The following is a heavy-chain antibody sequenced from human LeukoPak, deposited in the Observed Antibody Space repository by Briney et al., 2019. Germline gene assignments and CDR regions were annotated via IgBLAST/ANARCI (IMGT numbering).Heavy chain of an antibody. CDR2: ISGSGGST. Sequence: GGSLRLSCAASGFTFSSYAMSWVRQAPGKGLEWVSAISGSGGSTYYADSVKGRFTISRDNSKNTLYLQMNSLRAEDTAVYYCAKWAGAWGNYYYGMDVWGQGTTVTVSS. CDR3: AKWAGAWGNYYYGMDV. D-gene: IGHD3-16*01. J-gene: IGHJ6*02. CDR1: GFTFSSYA. V-gene: IGHV3-23*01.